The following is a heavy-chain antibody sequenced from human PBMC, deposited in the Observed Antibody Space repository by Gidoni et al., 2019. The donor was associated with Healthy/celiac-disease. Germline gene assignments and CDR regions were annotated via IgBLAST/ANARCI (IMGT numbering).Heavy chain of an antibody. CDR2: INHSGST. J-gene: IGHJ1*01. CDR1: GGSFSVYY. Sequence: QVQLQQWGAGLLKPSETLSLTCAVYGGSFSVYYWSWIRQPPGKGLEWIGEINHSGSTNYNPSLKSRVTISVDTSKNQFSLKLSSVTAADTAVYYCARGTKKYFQHWGQGTLVTVSS. D-gene: IGHD2-8*01. CDR3: ARGTKKYFQH. V-gene: IGHV4-34*01.